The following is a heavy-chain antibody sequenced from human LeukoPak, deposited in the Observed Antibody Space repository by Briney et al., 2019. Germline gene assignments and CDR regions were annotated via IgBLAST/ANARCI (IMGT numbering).Heavy chain of an antibody. J-gene: IGHJ3*02. CDR3: ARGGDYGDSSDAFDI. V-gene: IGHV1-69*13. CDR1: GGTFSSYA. D-gene: IGHD4-17*01. Sequence: AASVKVSCKASGGTFSSYALSWVRQAPGQGLEWMGGIIPIFGTANYAQKFQGRVTITADESTSTAYMELSSLRSEDTAVYYCARGGDYGDSSDAFDIWGQGTMVTVSS. CDR2: IIPIFGTA.